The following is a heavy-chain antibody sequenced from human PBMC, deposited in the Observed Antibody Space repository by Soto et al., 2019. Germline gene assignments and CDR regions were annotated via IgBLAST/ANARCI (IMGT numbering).Heavy chain of an antibody. D-gene: IGHD3-22*01. CDR2: IKPGVDRP. CDR3: ARGLTSSDYYV. CDR1: GYTFTTYY. Sequence: ASVKVSCKASGYTFTTYYIHWVRQAPGQGLDWMGIIKPGVDRPTYAQKFQGRVTVTTDTSTSTVYMELSSLTSEDTAMYYCARGLTSSDYYVWG. V-gene: IGHV1-46*01. J-gene: IGHJ3*01.